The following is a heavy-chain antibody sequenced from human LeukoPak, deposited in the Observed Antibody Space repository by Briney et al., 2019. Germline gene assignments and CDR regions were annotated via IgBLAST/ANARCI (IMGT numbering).Heavy chain of an antibody. V-gene: IGHV3-23*01. J-gene: IGHJ4*02. CDR2: VSVNTINT. D-gene: IGHD6-13*01. Sequence: GGSLRLSCAASGFTFSSYAMTWVRQAPGKGLEWVSSVSVNTINTYYADSVKGRCTISRDNSKNTLYLQMSSLRAEDTAMYYCATLEAAASTDWGQATLVTVSS. CDR3: ATLEAAASTD. CDR1: GFTFSSYA.